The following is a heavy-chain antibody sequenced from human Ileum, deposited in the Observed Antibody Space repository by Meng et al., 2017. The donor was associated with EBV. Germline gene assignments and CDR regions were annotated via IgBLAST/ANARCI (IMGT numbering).Heavy chain of an antibody. CDR3: ARLIVVVPTARGGIDP. CDR1: GDFISSRYYY. Sequence: QVVLQESGPGPVKPSETLSLTCPVSGDFISSRYYYWGWIRQSPGMGLEWIGSVHSGGSTHFNPSLKSRVTMSMDMSKNQFSLKLSSVTAADTAVYYCARLIVVVPTARGGIDPWGQGTLVTVSS. CDR2: VHSGGST. V-gene: IGHV4-39*01. D-gene: IGHD2-2*01. J-gene: IGHJ5*02.